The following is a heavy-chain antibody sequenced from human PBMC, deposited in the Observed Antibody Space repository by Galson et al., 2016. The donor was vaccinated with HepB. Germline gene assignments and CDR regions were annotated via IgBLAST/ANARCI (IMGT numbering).Heavy chain of an antibody. J-gene: IGHJ5*02. CDR3: ARDRRYCSTFSCPNWFDL. CDR1: GYSFTNYF. CDR2: LNPSGGGT. Sequence: SVKVSCKASGYSFTNYFMHWLRQAPGQGLEWMGILNPSGGGTRYAQTFQGRVIMTRDTSTNTVFMELSSLRSGDTAIYFCARDRRYCSTFSCPNWFDLWGQGTLVTVSS. D-gene: IGHD2-2*01. V-gene: IGHV1-46*01.